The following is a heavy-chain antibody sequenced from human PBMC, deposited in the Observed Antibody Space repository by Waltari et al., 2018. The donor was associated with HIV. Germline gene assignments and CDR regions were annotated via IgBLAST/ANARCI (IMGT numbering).Heavy chain of an antibody. V-gene: IGHV3-30*03. J-gene: IGHJ4*02. Sequence: QVQLVESGGGVVQPGDVLRLSCAASRPAFGRDGMHWVRQAPGKGVEWLAAISYDGMKKYYGDSLRGRLTISRDNSKKTLYLQMNTLRPEDTAIYFCARDSSQVHWFGESLALWGQGTLVIVSS. CDR2: ISYDGMKK. CDR3: ARDSSQVHWFGESLAL. CDR1: RPAFGRDG. D-gene: IGHD3-10*01.